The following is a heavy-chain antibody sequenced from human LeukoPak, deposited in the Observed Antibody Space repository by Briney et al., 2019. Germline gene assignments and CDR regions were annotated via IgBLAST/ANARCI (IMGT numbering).Heavy chain of an antibody. D-gene: IGHD3-10*01. CDR3: ARDSGLLFFRDTDFFDY. V-gene: IGHV1-3*01. Sequence: ASVKVSCKASGYTFASYALHWVRQAPGQRLEWMGYINPGDGYTKYSQKFQGRVAITWDAAATTAYMDLSSLRSEDTAIYFCARDSGLLFFRDTDFFDYWGQGTLVTVSS. CDR1: GYTFASYA. J-gene: IGHJ4*02. CDR2: INPGDGYT.